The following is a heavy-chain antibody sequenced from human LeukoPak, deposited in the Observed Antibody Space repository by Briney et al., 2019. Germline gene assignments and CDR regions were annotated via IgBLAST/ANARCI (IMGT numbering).Heavy chain of an antibody. J-gene: IGHJ6*03. V-gene: IGHV3-74*01. CDR2: VNPDESRT. CDR3: ARVISGAYYYYMDV. CDR1: GFIFSSYA. Sequence: PGGSLRLSCAASGFIFSSYAMSWVRQAPGKGLVWVSRVNPDESRTSYADSVKGRFTISRDNAKNTLYLQMNSLRAEDTAVYYCARVISGAYYYYMDVWGKGTTVTVSS. D-gene: IGHD1-26*01.